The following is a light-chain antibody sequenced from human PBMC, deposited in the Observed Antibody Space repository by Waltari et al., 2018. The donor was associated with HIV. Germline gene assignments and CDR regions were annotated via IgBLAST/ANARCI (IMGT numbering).Light chain of an antibody. CDR3: AAYDDNLPGWM. V-gene: IGLV1-47*01. Sequence: QSVLTQPPSASGTPGQRVTISCSGGSSNIGSNSVFWYQQFPGTAPKVLIDRNDQRPSGVPDRFSASRSGTSASLVISGLRSEDEADYYCAAYDDNLPGWMFGGGTKLTAL. J-gene: IGLJ3*02. CDR1: SSNIGSNS. CDR2: RND.